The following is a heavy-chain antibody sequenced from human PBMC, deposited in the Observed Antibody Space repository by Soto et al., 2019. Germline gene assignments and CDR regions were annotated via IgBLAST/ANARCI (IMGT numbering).Heavy chain of an antibody. D-gene: IGHD3-10*01. CDR3: ARLADGSGLDV. J-gene: IGHJ6*04. CDR1: GGSISNYY. CDR2: IYYSGSI. Sequence: SETLSLTCTVSGGSISNYYWSWIRQPPGKGLEWIGYIYYSGSINYNPSLKSRVTISVDTSKNQFSLKLNSVAAADPAVYYCARLADGSGLDVWGTATTVTGSS. V-gene: IGHV4-59*08.